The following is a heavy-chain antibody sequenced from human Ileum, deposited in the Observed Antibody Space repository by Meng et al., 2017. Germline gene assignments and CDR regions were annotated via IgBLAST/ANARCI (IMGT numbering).Heavy chain of an antibody. J-gene: IGHJ4*02. Sequence: VRVEGSGQGLLKPSGTLSLTCAVSGGSISTSDWWSWVRQPQGKGLEWIGEIHHSGSTNYNPSLKSRVTISVDKSKNQFSLKLNSVTAADTAVYYCAREWSGSYRHFDYWGQGTLVTVSS. CDR2: IHHSGST. V-gene: IGHV4-4*02. CDR1: GGSISTSDW. CDR3: AREWSGSYRHFDY. D-gene: IGHD1-26*01.